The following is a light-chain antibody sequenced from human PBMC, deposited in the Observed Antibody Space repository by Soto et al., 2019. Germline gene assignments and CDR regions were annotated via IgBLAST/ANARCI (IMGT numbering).Light chain of an antibody. CDR2: DAS. CDR3: QQYNNWPRT. J-gene: IGKJ1*01. CDR1: QSVSTF. Sequence: EIVLTPSPATLSLSPGERATLYCRASQSVSTFLAWYQQKPGQAPRLLIYDASKRVTGIPARFSGSGSGTEFTLTISSLQSEDFAVYYCQQYNNWPRTFGQGTKVDI. V-gene: IGKV3-11*01.